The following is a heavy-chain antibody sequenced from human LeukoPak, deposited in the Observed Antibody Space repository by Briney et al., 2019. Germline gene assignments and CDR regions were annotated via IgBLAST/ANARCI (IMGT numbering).Heavy chain of an antibody. CDR2: INSDGSST. D-gene: IGHD3-10*01. CDR3: ARGVRRLWFGEPTGAFDI. J-gene: IGHJ3*02. V-gene: IGHV3-74*01. Sequence: PGGSLRLSCAASRFTFSTYWMHWVRQAPGKGLVWVSRINSDGSSTGYADSVKGRFTISRDNAKNSLYLQMNSLRAEDTAVYYCARGVRRLWFGEPTGAFDIWGQGTMVTVSS. CDR1: RFTFSTYW.